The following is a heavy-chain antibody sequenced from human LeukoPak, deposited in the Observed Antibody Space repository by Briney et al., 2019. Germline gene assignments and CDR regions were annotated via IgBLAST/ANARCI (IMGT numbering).Heavy chain of an antibody. Sequence: VASVKVSCKASGYTFTGYYMHWVRPAPGQGLEWMGWINPNSGGTNYAQKFQGRVTMTRDTSISTAYMELSRLRSDDTAVYYCARGFRALTYYYDSSGQTYDYWGQGTLVTVSS. J-gene: IGHJ4*02. D-gene: IGHD3-22*01. CDR2: INPNSGGT. CDR3: ARGFRALTYYYDSSGQTYDY. V-gene: IGHV1-2*02. CDR1: GYTFTGYY.